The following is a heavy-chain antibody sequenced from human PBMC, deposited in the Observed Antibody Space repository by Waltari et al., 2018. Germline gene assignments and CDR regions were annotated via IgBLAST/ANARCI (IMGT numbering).Heavy chain of an antibody. CDR3: ARGVLTSTWYNWFDV. D-gene: IGHD6-13*01. CDR1: VRSLRDSY. Sequence: QVQLQHWGAGLVKPSETLSLTCAVSVRSLRDSYWTWTRQSPGKGLQWIGEINYGGATKYNSSLESRVTISIDTSKNQFSLRLTSVVASDTATYFCARGVLTSTWYNWFDVWGQGTLVTVSS. CDR2: INYGGAT. V-gene: IGHV4-34*02. J-gene: IGHJ5*02.